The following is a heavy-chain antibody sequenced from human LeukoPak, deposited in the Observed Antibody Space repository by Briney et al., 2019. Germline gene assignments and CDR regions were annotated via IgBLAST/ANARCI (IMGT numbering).Heavy chain of an antibody. V-gene: IGHV3-74*03. CDR2: ISSDGSST. Sequence: GGSLRLSCAASEFTFRNHWMHWVRQTPGKGLVWVSRISSDGSSTTYADSVKGRFTISRDNAKNTLYLQMNKLRAEDTAMYYCARDQRVTGRPDIDYWGQGTLVIVSS. CDR3: ARDQRVTGRPDIDY. D-gene: IGHD6-6*01. J-gene: IGHJ4*02. CDR1: EFTFRNHW.